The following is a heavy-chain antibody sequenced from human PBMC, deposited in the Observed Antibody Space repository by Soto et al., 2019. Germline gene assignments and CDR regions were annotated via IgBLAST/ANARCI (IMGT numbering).Heavy chain of an antibody. V-gene: IGHV4-59*01. D-gene: IGHD3-10*01. J-gene: IGHJ6*02. CDR1: GGSISSYY. CDR3: AGASEVLWCAGSAPTGMDV. Sequence: PSETLSLTCTVSGGSISSYYWSWIRQPPGKGLEWIGYIYYSGSTNYNPSLKSRVTISVDTSKNQFSLKLSSETAADTAVYYCAGASEVLWCAGSAPTGMDVWGQGTTVTVSS. CDR2: IYYSGST.